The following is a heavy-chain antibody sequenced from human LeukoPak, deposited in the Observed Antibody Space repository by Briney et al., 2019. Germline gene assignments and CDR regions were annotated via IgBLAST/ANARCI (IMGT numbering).Heavy chain of an antibody. CDR1: GGTFSSYA. CDR2: IIPMFGTA. V-gene: IGHV1-69*06. D-gene: IGHD6-13*01. J-gene: IGHJ4*02. CDR3: ALGLGIAAAELDY. Sequence: GSSVKVSCKASGGTFSSYAISWVRQAPGQGLECMGGIIPMFGTANYAQKVQGRVTITADKSTNTAYMELSSLTSEDTAVYYCALGLGIAAAELDYWGQGTLVTVSS.